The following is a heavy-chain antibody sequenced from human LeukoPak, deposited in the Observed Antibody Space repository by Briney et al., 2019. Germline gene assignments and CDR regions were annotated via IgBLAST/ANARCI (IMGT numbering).Heavy chain of an antibody. Sequence: GGSLRLSCAASGFTFSSYGMHWVRQAPGKGLEWVAFIRYDGSNKFYADSVRGRFTISRDNSKNTLYLQMNSLRAEDTALYYCAKAAYILTGYYHFDYWGQGALVTVSS. CDR2: IRYDGSNK. J-gene: IGHJ4*02. CDR1: GFTFSSYG. D-gene: IGHD3-9*01. CDR3: AKAAYILTGYYHFDY. V-gene: IGHV3-30*02.